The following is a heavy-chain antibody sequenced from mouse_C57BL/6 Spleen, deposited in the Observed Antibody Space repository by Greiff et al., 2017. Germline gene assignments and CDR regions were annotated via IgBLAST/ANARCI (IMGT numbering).Heavy chain of an antibody. CDR3: ASSWSSGDVNAMDY. V-gene: IGHV1-82*01. CDR1: GYAFSSSW. D-gene: IGHD3-2*02. CDR2: IYPGDGDT. Sequence: VQLQQSGPELVKPGASVKISCKASGYAFSSSWLNWVKQRPGKGLEWIGRIYPGDGDTNYNGKFKGKATLTADKSSSTAYMPLSSLTSEDASVYFCASSWSSGDVNAMDYWGQGTSVTVSS. J-gene: IGHJ4*01.